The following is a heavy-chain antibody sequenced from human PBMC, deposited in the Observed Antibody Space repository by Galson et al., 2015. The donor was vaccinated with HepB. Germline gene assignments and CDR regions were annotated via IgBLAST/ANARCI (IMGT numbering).Heavy chain of an antibody. Sequence: SVKVSCKVSGGTFSSDAISWVRQAPGQGLEWMGRIIPILGVENYAQKFQGRLTMTADTSTSTVYMELSGLTSEDTAVFYCARGPLKECGGGSCYSDYWGQGTLVTVSS. D-gene: IGHD2-21*01. V-gene: IGHV1-69*04. CDR3: ARGPLKECGGGSCYSDY. CDR1: GGTFSSDA. J-gene: IGHJ4*02. CDR2: IIPILGVE.